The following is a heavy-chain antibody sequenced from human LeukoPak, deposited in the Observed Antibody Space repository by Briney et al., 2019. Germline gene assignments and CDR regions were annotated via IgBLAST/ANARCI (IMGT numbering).Heavy chain of an antibody. V-gene: IGHV1-2*02. CDR1: GYTFTGYY. J-gene: IGHJ6*03. CDR2: INPNSGGT. Sequence: ASVKVSCKASGYTFTGYYMHWVRQAPGQGLEWMGWINPNSGGTNYAQKFQGRVTMTRDTSISTAYMELSRLRSDDTAVYYSARLLMLLWFGGSTSAYIDVWGKGTTVTISS. CDR3: ARLLMLLWFGGSTSAYIDV. D-gene: IGHD3-10*01.